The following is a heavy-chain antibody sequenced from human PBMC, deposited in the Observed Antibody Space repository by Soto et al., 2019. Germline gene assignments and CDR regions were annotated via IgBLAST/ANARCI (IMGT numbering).Heavy chain of an antibody. J-gene: IGHJ4*02. CDR3: ANGREIGCFDY. CDR1: GDSITTNAYY. Sequence: PTETLSLTCSVSGDSITTNAYYWGWIRQPPGKGLQWIGNVYWTGSTFSHPSLTSRVFISVDTSKNEFSLGLTSVTAADTAVYYCANGREIGCFDYWGQGTLVTVSS. CDR2: VYWTGST. D-gene: IGHD2-15*01. V-gene: IGHV4-39*01.